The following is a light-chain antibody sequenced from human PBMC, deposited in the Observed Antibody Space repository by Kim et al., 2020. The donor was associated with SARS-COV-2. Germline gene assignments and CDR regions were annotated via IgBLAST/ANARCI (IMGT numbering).Light chain of an antibody. J-gene: IGLJ3*02. CDR3: NSRDSSGNHLWV. V-gene: IGLV3-19*01. CDR2: GKN. Sequence: SSELTQDPAVSVALGQTVRITCQGDSLRSYYASWYQQKPGQAPVLVIYGKNNRPSGIPDRFSGSSSGNTASLTITRAQAEDEADYYCNSRDSSGNHLWVF. CDR1: SLRSYY.